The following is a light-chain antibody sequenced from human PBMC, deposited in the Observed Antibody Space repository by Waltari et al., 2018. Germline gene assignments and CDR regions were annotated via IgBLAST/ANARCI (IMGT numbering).Light chain of an antibody. V-gene: IGKV1-39*01. CDR1: QSISSY. CDR3: QQGYRTPIT. Sequence: DIQMTQSPSPLSASVGDRVTITCRASQSISSYLNWYQQKPGKAPKLLIYAASSLQSEVPSRFSGSGSGTDFTLTISSLQPEDFATYYCQQGYRTPITFGQGTRLEIK. J-gene: IGKJ5*01. CDR2: AAS.